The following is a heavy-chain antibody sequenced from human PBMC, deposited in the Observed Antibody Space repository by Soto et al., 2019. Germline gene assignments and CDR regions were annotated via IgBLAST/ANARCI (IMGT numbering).Heavy chain of an antibody. Sequence: GASLNLYCKTSGYRFSTYAMHWVLHAPGQSLEWMGWINGGTGQTRYSQRFQDRVTITRDTSAKTTYMDLTSLRSEDTAVYYCARGKGMEENYYYYGMDIWGQGTTVTVSS. CDR3: ARGKGMEENYYYYGMDI. CDR2: INGGTGQT. D-gene: IGHD1-1*01. V-gene: IGHV1-3*01. J-gene: IGHJ6*02. CDR1: GYRFSTYA.